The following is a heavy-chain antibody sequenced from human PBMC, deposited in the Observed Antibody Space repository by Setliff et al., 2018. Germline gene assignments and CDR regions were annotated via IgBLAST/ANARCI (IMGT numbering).Heavy chain of an antibody. V-gene: IGHV4-34*01. CDR2: SNHGGST. CDR3: ARVDFTMIQGVIGH. CDR1: GESFSNNY. Sequence: PSETLSLTCSVYGESFSNNYWSWIRQSPGRGLEWIGESNHGGSTSYNPSLKSRVTMSVDTSKNQFSLKLTSVTAADTAVYYCARVDFTMIQGVIGHWGQGTLVTVSS. J-gene: IGHJ1*01. D-gene: IGHD3-10*01.